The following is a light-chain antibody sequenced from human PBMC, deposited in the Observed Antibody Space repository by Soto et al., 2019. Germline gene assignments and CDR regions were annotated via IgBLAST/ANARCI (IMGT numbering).Light chain of an antibody. CDR1: NTNIGSNA. J-gene: IGLJ3*02. V-gene: IGLV1-44*01. Sequence: QSVLTQTPSASGTPGQKVAISCSGSNTNIGSNAVNWYQHVTGAAPKLLIYSNSQRPSGVPDRFSGSKSGTSASLAISGLQSEDEADYYCVAWDDRVTGLVFGGGTKLTVL. CDR2: SNS. CDR3: VAWDDRVTGLV.